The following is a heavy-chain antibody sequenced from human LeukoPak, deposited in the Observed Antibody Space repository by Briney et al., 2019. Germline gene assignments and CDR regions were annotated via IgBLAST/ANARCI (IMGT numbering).Heavy chain of an antibody. CDR3: ARARGSSSSGY. CDR2: IIPILGIA. Sequence: ASVKVPCKASGGTFSSYTISWVRQAPGQGLEWMGRIIPILGIANYAQKFQGRVTITADKSTSTAYMELSSLRSEDTAVYYCARARGSSSSGYWGQGTLVTVSS. J-gene: IGHJ4*02. CDR1: GGTFSSYT. D-gene: IGHD6-6*01. V-gene: IGHV1-69*02.